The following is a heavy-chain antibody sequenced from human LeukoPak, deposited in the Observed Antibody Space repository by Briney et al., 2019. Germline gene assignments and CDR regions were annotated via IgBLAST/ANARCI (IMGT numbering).Heavy chain of an antibody. D-gene: IGHD3-10*01. J-gene: IGHJ4*02. CDR3: ARKSGSGSSFDY. Sequence: SETLSLTCTVSGGSISSSSYYWGWIRQPPGKGLEWIGSIYYSGSTYYNPSLKSRVTISVDTSKNQFSLKLSSVTAADTAVYYCARKSGSGSSFDYWGQGTLVTVSS. V-gene: IGHV4-39*01. CDR1: GGSISSSSYY. CDR2: IYYSGST.